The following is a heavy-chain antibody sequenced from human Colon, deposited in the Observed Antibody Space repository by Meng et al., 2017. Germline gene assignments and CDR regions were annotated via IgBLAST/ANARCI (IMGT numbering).Heavy chain of an antibody. CDR1: GFTVSDNY. D-gene: IGHD4-23*01. V-gene: IGHV3-53*04. CDR3: ARGVTVVTGSLTYYYGLGV. J-gene: IGHJ6*02. Sequence: GESLKISCAVSGFTVSDNYMNWVRQAPGKGVEWVSVIYSDGTTYYADSVQGRFTISRHSSTNTLTLQMSSLRPDDTAVYYCARGVTVVTGSLTYYYGLGVWGQGTTVTVSS. CDR2: IYSDGTT.